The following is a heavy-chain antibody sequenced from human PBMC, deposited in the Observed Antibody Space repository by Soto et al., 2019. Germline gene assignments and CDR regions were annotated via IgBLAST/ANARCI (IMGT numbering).Heavy chain of an antibody. V-gene: IGHV4-59*01. CDR3: AREGALWPRAFDI. D-gene: IGHD3-16*01. J-gene: IGHJ3*02. CDR2: IYYSGST. Sequence: PSETLSLTCTVSGGSISSYYWSWIRQPPGKGLEWIGYIYYSGSTNYNPSLKSRVTISVDTSKNQFSLKLSSVTAADTAVYYCAREGALWPRAFDIWGQGKMVTVS. CDR1: GGSISSYY.